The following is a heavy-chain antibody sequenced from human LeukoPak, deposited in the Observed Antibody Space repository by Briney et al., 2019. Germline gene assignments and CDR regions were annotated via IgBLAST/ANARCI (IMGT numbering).Heavy chain of an antibody. CDR2: IYYTGST. CDR1: GGSISSSSYY. V-gene: IGHV4-39*01. J-gene: IGHJ4*02. D-gene: IGHD3-10*01. CDR3: ARLFTMVRGVIPYYIDY. Sequence: SETLSLTCTVSGGSISSSSYYWGWIRQTPGKGLAWIGSIYYTGSTYYNASLKSRVTIFVDTSKNQFFLKLSSVTATDTAVYYCARLFTMVRGVIPYYIDYWGQGTLVTVSS.